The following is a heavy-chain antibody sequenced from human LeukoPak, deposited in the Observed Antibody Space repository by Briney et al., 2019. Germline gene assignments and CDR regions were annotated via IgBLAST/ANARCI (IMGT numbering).Heavy chain of an antibody. CDR2: INTNSGDP. Sequence: ASVKVSCKASGYTFTNYGVNWVRQAPGEGLEWMGWINTNSGDPTYAQGFTGRFVFSLDTSVSMAYLQISSLRAEDTAVYYCARFRPHGYYDTFDIWGQGTMVTVS. CDR1: GYTFTNYG. CDR3: ARFRPHGYYDTFDI. V-gene: IGHV7-4-1*04. J-gene: IGHJ3*02. D-gene: IGHD5-18*01.